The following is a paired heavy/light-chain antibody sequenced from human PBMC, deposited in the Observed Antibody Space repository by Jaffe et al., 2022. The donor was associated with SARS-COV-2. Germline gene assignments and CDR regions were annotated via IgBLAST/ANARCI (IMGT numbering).Light chain of an antibody. CDR2: FAS. Sequence: EVVLTQSPDFQSVTPKGKVTITCRASQSIGTSLHWYQQKPDQSPKLLIKFASQSMSGVPSRFSGSGSGTDFTLTINSLEAEDAATYYCHQSSDLPFTFGPGTKVDIK. CDR3: HQSSDLPFT. V-gene: IGKV6-21*02. J-gene: IGKJ3*01. CDR1: QSIGTS.
Heavy chain of an antibody. CDR2: FSGSRPKT. CDR3: ARGIDSGSYTPFEH. J-gene: IGHJ4*02. D-gene: IGHD3-10*01. CDR1: GFTFNTYA. V-gene: IGHV3-23*01. Sequence: EVQLLESGGGLVQPGGSLRLSCAASGFTFNTYALAWVRQVPGQGLEWVSGFSGSRPKTFYADSVKGRFTISRDNSNNMLFLQMNSLRADDTAVYYCARGIDSGSYTPFEHWGPGTAVTVSS.